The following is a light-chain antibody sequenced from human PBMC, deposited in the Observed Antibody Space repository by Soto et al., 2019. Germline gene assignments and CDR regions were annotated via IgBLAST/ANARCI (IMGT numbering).Light chain of an antibody. Sequence: DIVLTQSPAPLPVTPGEPASISCRSSQRLLHSNGYNYLDWYLQKPGQSPQLLIYLGSTRASGVPDRFSGSGSGTDFTLKISRVEAGDVGVYYCMQALQTPMFTFGQGTKLEI. CDR1: QRLLHSNGYNY. J-gene: IGKJ2*01. V-gene: IGKV2-28*01. CDR3: MQALQTPMFT. CDR2: LGS.